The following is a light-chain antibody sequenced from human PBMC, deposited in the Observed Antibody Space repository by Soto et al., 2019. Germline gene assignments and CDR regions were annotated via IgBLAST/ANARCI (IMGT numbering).Light chain of an antibody. J-gene: IGKJ5*01. V-gene: IGKV3D-20*02. CDR1: QSVSSSY. CDR2: GAS. CDR3: QQRSNWPPIT. Sequence: IVLTQSPGTLSLSPWERATLSCRASQSVSSSYLAWYQQKPGQAPRLLIYGASSRATGIPDRFSGSGSGTDFTLTISSLEPEDVAIYYCQQRSNWPPITLGQGTRLEIK.